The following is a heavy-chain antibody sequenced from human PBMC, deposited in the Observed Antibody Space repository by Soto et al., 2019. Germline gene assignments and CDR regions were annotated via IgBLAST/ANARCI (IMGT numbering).Heavy chain of an antibody. J-gene: IGHJ3*02. D-gene: IGHD2-2*02. CDR1: GNSFANYW. Sequence: GESLKISCKDSGNSFANYWIGWVRQMPGKGLEWMGIIYPGDSDTRYSPSFQGQVTISADKSISTAYLQWSSLKASDTAMYYCAKGLGYCSSPSCYMAFDIWGQGTMVTVSS. V-gene: IGHV5-51*01. CDR3: AKGLGYCSSPSCYMAFDI. CDR2: IYPGDSDT.